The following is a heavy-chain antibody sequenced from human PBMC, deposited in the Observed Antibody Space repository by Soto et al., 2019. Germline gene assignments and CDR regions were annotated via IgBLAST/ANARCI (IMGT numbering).Heavy chain of an antibody. Sequence: QVQLVQSGAEEKKPGASVKVSCKASGYTFTSYAMHWVRQAPGQRLEWMGWINGGNGNTKYSQKFQGRVTITRDTSASTAYMELSSLRSEDTAVYYCASVSGWYHLNYWGQGPLVTVSS. D-gene: IGHD6-19*01. V-gene: IGHV1-3*05. CDR2: INGGNGNT. CDR3: ASVSGWYHLNY. CDR1: GYTFTSYA. J-gene: IGHJ4*02.